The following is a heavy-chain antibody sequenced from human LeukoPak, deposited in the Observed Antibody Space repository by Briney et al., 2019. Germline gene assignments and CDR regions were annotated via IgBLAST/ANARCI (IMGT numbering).Heavy chain of an antibody. CDR1: GDSISSYY. CDR3: ARGGDYTHSPSY. D-gene: IGHD4-11*01. Sequence: SSETLSLTCTVSGDSISSYYWSWIRQPPGKGLQWIGCSYYSGSTNYNPSLKSRVTISVDTSKNQVSLELNSVTAADTAVYYCARGGDYTHSPSYWGQGLLVTVSS. CDR2: SYYSGST. J-gene: IGHJ4*02. V-gene: IGHV4-59*01.